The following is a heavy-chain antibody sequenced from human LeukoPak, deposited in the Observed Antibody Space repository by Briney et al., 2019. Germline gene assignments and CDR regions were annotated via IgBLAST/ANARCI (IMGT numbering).Heavy chain of an antibody. CDR1: GNYW. D-gene: IGHD2/OR15-2a*01. V-gene: IGHV3-74*01. J-gene: IGHJ4*02. CDR2: INSDGSWT. Sequence: GGSLRLSCAASGNYWMHWVRQAPGKGLVWASHINSDGSWTSYADSVKGRFTISKDNAKNTVYLQMNNLRAEDTAVYYCVSFYEAYWGRGTLVTVSS. CDR3: VSFYEAY.